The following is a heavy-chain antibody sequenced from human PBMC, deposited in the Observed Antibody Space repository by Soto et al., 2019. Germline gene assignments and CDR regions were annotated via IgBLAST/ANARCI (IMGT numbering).Heavy chain of an antibody. Sequence: LSLTCNLSGVSISSGGYYWTWIRQHPGKGLEWIGYNYHPGSTYYNPSLKRRVIISVDTSKNQFSLKLRSVTAADTAVYYCASSAYYYGIDVWGQGTTVTVSS. CDR2: NYHPGST. J-gene: IGHJ6*02. CDR1: GVSISSGGYY. V-gene: IGHV4-31*03. D-gene: IGHD2-21*01. CDR3: ASSAYYYGIDV.